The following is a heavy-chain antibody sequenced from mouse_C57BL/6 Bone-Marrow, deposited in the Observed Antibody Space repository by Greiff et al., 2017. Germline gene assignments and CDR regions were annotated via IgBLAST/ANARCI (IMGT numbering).Heavy chain of an antibody. D-gene: IGHD1-1*01. Sequence: VQLKQSGAELVKPGASVKMSCKASGYTFTSYWMHWVKQRPGRGLEWIGRIDPSSGGTKYNEKFKSKATLTVDKPSSTAYMQLSSLTSEDSAVYYCSRDGSRSYWYFDVWGTGTTVTVSS. J-gene: IGHJ1*03. V-gene: IGHV1-72*01. CDR1: GYTFTSYW. CDR2: IDPSSGGT. CDR3: SRDGSRSYWYFDV.